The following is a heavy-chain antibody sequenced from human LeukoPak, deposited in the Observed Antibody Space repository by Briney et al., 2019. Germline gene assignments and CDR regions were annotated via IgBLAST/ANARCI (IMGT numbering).Heavy chain of an antibody. D-gene: IGHD5-18*01. J-gene: IGHJ4*02. V-gene: IGHV3-33*01. CDR1: GFSFSDFT. CDR2: TWNDGSNK. Sequence: PGRSLRLSCVASGFSFSDFTMHWVRQTPGKGLEWVALTWNDGSNKYYADSVKGRFTISRDNSKNTLYLQMNSLKAEDTALYYCARDRGYSYGHPLDYWGQGTLVTVSS. CDR3: ARDRGYSYGHPLDY.